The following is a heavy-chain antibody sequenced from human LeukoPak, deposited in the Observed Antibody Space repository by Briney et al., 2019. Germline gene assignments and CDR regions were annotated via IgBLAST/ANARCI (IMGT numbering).Heavy chain of an antibody. J-gene: IGHJ4*02. Sequence: PGGSLRLSCAASGFTFSGYSMNWVRQAPGKGLEWVAYLRSSGDTIYYADSVKGRFTTSRDIAKNSLYLQMNSLRDEDTAVYYCARDPEALDYWGQGTLVTVSS. CDR3: ARDPEALDY. CDR1: GFTFSGYS. V-gene: IGHV3-48*02. CDR2: LRSSGDTI.